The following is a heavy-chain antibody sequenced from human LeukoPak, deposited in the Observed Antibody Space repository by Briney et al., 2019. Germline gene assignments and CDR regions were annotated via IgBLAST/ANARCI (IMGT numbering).Heavy chain of an antibody. J-gene: IGHJ4*02. CDR3: AGRPTGYSSGYIH. D-gene: IGHD5-18*01. CDR2: ISGSAHKI. V-gene: IGHV3-23*01. CDR1: GITFSNYA. Sequence: GGSLILSCVASGITFSNYAVSWVRQAPEKGLDWVSVISGSAHKIRYADSVKGRFTISRDNSENIVYLQMNNLRVEDTAVYYCAGRPTGYSSGYIHWGQGTLVTVSS.